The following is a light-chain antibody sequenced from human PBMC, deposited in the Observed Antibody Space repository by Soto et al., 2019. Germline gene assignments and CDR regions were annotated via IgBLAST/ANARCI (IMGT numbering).Light chain of an antibody. CDR2: RSN. J-gene: IGLJ7*01. CDR3: AALDASLRGAV. Sequence: QSVLTQPPSASGTPGQRVTISCSGSSSNIGSNYVYWYQQLPGTAPKLLIYRSNQRPSGVPDRFSGSKSGTSASLAISGLRSEDEADYYCAALDASLRGAVFGVGTQLTVL. CDR1: SSNIGSNY. V-gene: IGLV1-47*01.